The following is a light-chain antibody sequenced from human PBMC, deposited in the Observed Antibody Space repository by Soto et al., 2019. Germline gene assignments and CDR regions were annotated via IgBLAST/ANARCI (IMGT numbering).Light chain of an antibody. Sequence: EIVLSQSPATLSLSPGEGATLSCGASESVYSSYVAWYQQKPGLAPRLLIYDASNRATGIPDRFSGSGSGTDYIITINRLAPEDFAVYYCQQYGNAPITFGQGTRLEIK. CDR3: QQYGNAPIT. CDR2: DAS. V-gene: IGKV3D-20*01. J-gene: IGKJ5*01. CDR1: ESVYSSY.